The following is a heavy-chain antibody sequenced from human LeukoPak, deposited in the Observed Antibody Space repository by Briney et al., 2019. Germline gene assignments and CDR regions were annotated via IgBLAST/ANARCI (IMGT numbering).Heavy chain of an antibody. CDR3: AREITPDYYDSSGYFDY. CDR1: GGSISGSSYY. Sequence: SETLSLTCTVSGGSISGSSYYWGWIRQPPGKGLEWIGSIYYSGSTYYNPSLKSRVTISVDTSKNQFSLKLSSVTAADTAVYYCAREITPDYYDSSGYFDYWGQGTLVTVSS. J-gene: IGHJ4*02. V-gene: IGHV4-39*07. CDR2: IYYSGST. D-gene: IGHD3-22*01.